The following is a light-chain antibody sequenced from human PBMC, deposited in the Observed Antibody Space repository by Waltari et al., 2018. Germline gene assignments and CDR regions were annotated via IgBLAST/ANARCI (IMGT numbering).Light chain of an antibody. CDR2: GAS. J-gene: IGKJ5*01. CDR1: QGISNW. V-gene: IGKV1D-16*01. Sequence: DIQMTQSPSSLSASVGDRVTITCRASQGISNWLAWYQQKPGKAPKSLLYGASNLQSGAPSRFSDSGSGTDFTLTITNVQPEDFATYYCQQYDNYPITFGQGTRLEIK. CDR3: QQYDNYPIT.